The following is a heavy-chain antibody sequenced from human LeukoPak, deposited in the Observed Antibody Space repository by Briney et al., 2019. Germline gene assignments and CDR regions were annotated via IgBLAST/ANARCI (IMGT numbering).Heavy chain of an antibody. Sequence: GGSLRLSCAASGFTFNIYSMNWVRQAPGKGLEWVSSISGTSNYIYYADSVKGRFTISRDNSKNTLYLQMNSLRADDTAVYYCAKVGLITGMDVGGQGTTVTVSS. CDR3: AKVGLITGMDV. J-gene: IGHJ6*02. D-gene: IGHD3-22*01. CDR1: GFTFNIYS. CDR2: ISGTSNYI. V-gene: IGHV3-21*04.